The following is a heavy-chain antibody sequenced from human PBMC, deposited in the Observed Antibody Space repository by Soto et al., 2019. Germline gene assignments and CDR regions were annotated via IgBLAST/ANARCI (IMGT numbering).Heavy chain of an antibody. CDR1: GFTFTGSA. Sequence: GASVKVSCKASGFTFTGSAVQWVRQPGGQRLAGIGWIVVGSGNTNNAQKFQERVTITMDIYTSTPYIALSRHTSKATAAYYCAARYCCWSPNFDYWGQGTLVTVSS. V-gene: IGHV1-58*01. CDR2: IVVGSGNT. J-gene: IGHJ4*02. CDR3: AARYCCWSPNFDY. D-gene: IGHD2-15*01.